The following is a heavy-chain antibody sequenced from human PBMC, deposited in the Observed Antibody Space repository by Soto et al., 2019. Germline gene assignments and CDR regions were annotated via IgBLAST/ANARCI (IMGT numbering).Heavy chain of an antibody. CDR1: GFTFSSYS. CDR2: ISSSSSTI. J-gene: IGHJ6*03. CDR3: ATHPWLAYYYYYYMHV. V-gene: IGHV3-48*01. D-gene: IGHD6-19*01. Sequence: EVQLVESGGGLVQPGGSLRLSCAASGFTFSSYSMNWVRQAPGKGLEWVSYISSSSSTIYYADSVKGRFTISRDNAKNSLYLQMSSLRAEDTAVYYCATHPWLAYYYYYYMHVCGKGPTVTVA.